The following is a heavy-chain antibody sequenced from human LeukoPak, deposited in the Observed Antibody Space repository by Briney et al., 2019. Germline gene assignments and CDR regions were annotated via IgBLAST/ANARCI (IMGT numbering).Heavy chain of an antibody. CDR3: AKGSSVRYFGWLLSPPDDY. J-gene: IGHJ4*02. CDR1: GFTFDDYA. Sequence: GGSLRLSCAASGFTFDDYAMHWVRPAPGKGLERVSGISWNSGSIGYADSVKGRFTISRDNAKNSLYLQMNSLRAEDTALYYCAKGSSVRYFGWLLSPPDDYWGQGTLVTVSS. D-gene: IGHD3-9*01. CDR2: ISWNSGSI. V-gene: IGHV3-9*01.